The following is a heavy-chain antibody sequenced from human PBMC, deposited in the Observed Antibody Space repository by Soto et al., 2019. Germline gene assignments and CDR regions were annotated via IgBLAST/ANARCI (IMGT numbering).Heavy chain of an antibody. CDR2: IYYSGST. V-gene: IGHV4-59*01. CDR3: AAGIAAAIRFDP. D-gene: IGHD6-13*01. Sequence: ETLSLTCTVSGGSISSYYWSWIRQPPGKGLEWIGYIYYSGSTNYNPSLKSRVTISVDTSKNQFSLKLSSVTAADTAVYYCAAGIAAAIRFDPWGQGTLVTVSS. CDR1: GGSISSYY. J-gene: IGHJ5*02.